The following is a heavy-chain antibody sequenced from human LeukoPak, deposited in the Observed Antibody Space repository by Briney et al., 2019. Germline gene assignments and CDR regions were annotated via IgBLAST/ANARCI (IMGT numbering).Heavy chain of an antibody. CDR1: GDSVSNNSAA. Sequence: SQTLSLTFAISGDSVSNNSAAWNWLRQSPSRGLEWLGRTYYRSKWYNDYAVSVKSRITINPDTSKNQFSLQLNSVSPEDTAVYYCARGDSSGWPYFDYWGQGTLVTVSS. CDR3: ARGDSSGWPYFDY. V-gene: IGHV6-1*01. J-gene: IGHJ4*02. D-gene: IGHD6-25*01. CDR2: TYYRSKWYN.